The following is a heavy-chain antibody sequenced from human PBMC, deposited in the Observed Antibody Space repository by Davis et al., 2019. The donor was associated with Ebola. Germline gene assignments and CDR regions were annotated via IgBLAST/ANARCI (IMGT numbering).Heavy chain of an antibody. Sequence: SETLPLTCAVYGGSFSGYYWSWIRQPPGKGLEWIGEINHSGSTNYNPSLKSRVTISVDTSKNQFSLKLSSVTAADTAVYYCARDSGYSWGIDYWGQGTLVTVSS. J-gene: IGHJ4*02. D-gene: IGHD5-18*01. CDR2: INHSGST. CDR1: GGSFSGYY. CDR3: ARDSGYSWGIDY. V-gene: IGHV4-34*01.